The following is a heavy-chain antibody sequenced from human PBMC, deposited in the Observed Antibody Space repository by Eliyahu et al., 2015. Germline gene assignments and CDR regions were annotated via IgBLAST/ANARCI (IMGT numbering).Heavy chain of an antibody. CDR2: TSYDGGNK. D-gene: IGHD3-3*01. J-gene: IGHJ4*02. CDR1: XLPXSXFX. V-gene: IGHV3-30*04. Sequence: QLQVVESGGGVVQPGKSLTLSCSASXLPXSXFXMPRVPXLPGTGLEWVALTSYDGGNKNYADSVKGRFTISRDNSKNTVYLQMDSLRAEDTAVYYCGGYDFWSGAFDSWGQGTLVTVSS. CDR3: GGYDFWSGAFDS.